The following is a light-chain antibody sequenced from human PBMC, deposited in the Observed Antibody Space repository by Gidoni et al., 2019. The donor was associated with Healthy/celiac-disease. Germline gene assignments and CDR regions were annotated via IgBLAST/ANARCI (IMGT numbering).Light chain of an antibody. CDR2: DAS. V-gene: IGKV1-33*01. Sequence: DIQMTQSPSSLSASVGDRVTITCQASQDISNYLNWYQQKPGKDPKLLIYDASNLETGVPSRFSGSGSGTDFTFTISSLQPEDIATYYCQQYDMFGPGTKVDIK. J-gene: IGKJ3*01. CDR1: QDISNY. CDR3: QQYDM.